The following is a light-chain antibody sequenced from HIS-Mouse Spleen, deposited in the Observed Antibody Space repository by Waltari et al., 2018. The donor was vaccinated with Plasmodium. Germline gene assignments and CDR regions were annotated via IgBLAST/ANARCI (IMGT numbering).Light chain of an antibody. Sequence: AIRMTQSPSSFSASTGDRVPITCRASQGISSYLAWYQQKPGKAPKLLLYAASTLQSGVPSRFSGSGSGTDFTLTISCLQSEDFATYYCQQYYSYPFTFGPGTKVDIK. CDR2: AAS. V-gene: IGKV1-8*01. CDR3: QQYYSYPFT. J-gene: IGKJ3*01. CDR1: QGISSY.